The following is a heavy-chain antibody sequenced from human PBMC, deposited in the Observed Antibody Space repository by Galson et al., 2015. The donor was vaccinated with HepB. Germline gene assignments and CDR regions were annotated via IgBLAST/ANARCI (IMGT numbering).Heavy chain of an antibody. D-gene: IGHD2-2*01. J-gene: IGHJ4*02. CDR1: GLIFSRVW. V-gene: IGHV3-7*01. CDR3: GREDYFQLKG. Sequence: SLRLSCAASGLIFSRVWMSWVRQVPGKGLEWVAKINPDGSEKYYVDSVKGRFTLSRDNAKNSLYLQMNNLRADDTAVYYCGREDYFQLKGWGQGTLVTVSS. CDR2: INPDGSEK.